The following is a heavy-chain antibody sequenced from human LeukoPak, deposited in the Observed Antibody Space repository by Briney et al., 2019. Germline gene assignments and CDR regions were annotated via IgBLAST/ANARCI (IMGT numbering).Heavy chain of an antibody. CDR2: ISSSDGTT. J-gene: IGHJ3*02. V-gene: IGHV3-23*01. D-gene: IGHD3-3*01. CDR1: GFTFSSYP. CDR3: EREYRFHFWSGYYTGEAFDI. Sequence: GGSLRLSCAASGFTFSSYPMSWVRQAPGKGLEWVSSISSSDGTTYYADSVKGRFSISRDNSKNTLSLQMNSLRAEDTAVCYCEREYRFHFWSGYYTGEAFDIWGQGTMVTVSS.